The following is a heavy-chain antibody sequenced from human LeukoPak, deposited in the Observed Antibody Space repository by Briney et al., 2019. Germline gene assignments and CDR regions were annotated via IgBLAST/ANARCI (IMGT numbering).Heavy chain of an antibody. Sequence: VASVTVSFKASGYTFTVYYMHWVRPAPGQGLEWMGWINPNSGGTNYAQKFQGRVTMTRDTSISTAYMELSRLRSDDTAVYYCARDQPPYDFWSGYTLGWFDPWGQGTLVTVSS. D-gene: IGHD3-3*01. CDR3: ARDQPPYDFWSGYTLGWFDP. CDR1: GYTFTVYY. CDR2: INPNSGGT. J-gene: IGHJ5*02. V-gene: IGHV1-2*02.